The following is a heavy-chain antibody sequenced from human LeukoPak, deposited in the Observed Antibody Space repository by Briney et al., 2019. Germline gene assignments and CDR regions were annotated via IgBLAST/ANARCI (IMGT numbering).Heavy chain of an antibody. Sequence: SQTLSLTCTVSGGSISSGDYYWSWIRQPPGKGLEWIGYIYYSGSTYYNPPLKSRVTISVDTSKNQFSLKLSSVTAADTAVYYCARVSSEDPEMHYYDSSGYYYVDYWGQGTLVTVSS. CDR2: IYYSGST. CDR1: GGSISSGDYY. J-gene: IGHJ4*02. D-gene: IGHD3-22*01. V-gene: IGHV4-30-4*08. CDR3: ARVSSEDPEMHYYDSSGYYYVDY.